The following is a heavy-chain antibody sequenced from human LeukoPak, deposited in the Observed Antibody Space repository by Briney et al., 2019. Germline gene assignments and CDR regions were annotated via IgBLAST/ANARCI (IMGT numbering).Heavy chain of an antibody. CDR2: IYYSGST. CDR1: GGSISSSSYY. Sequence: SETLFLTCTVSGGSISSSSYYWGWIRQPPGKGLEWIGSIYYSGSTYYNPSLKSRVTISVDTSKNQFSLKLSSVTAADTAVYYCAAGGGVDYWGQGTLVTVSS. D-gene: IGHD3-16*01. J-gene: IGHJ4*02. CDR3: AAGGGVDY. V-gene: IGHV4-39*01.